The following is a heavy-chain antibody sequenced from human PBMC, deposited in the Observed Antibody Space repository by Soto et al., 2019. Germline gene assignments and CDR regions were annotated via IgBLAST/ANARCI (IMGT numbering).Heavy chain of an antibody. CDR3: AKDPDRSESYYFDY. CDR1: GFTFSSYA. J-gene: IGHJ4*02. V-gene: IGHV3-23*01. CDR2: ISGSGGST. Sequence: GGSLRLSCAASGFTFSSYAMSWVRQAPGKGLEWVSAISGSGGSTYYADSVKGRFTISRDNSKNTLYLQMNSLRAEATDVYYCAKDPDRSESYYFDYWGQGTLVTVSS. D-gene: IGHD1-26*01.